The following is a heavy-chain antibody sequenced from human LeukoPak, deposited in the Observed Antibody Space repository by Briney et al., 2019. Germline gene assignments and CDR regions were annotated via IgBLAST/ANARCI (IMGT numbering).Heavy chain of an antibody. CDR1: GFTFSPYS. V-gene: IGHV3-21*01. D-gene: IGHD3-10*01. CDR3: ARDRWTHYYGSGRSLGY. CDR2: ISSSSSYI. Sequence: GGSLRLSCAASGFTFSPYSMNWVRQAPGKGLEWVSSISSSSSYIYYADSVKGRFTISRDNAKNSLYLQMNSLRAEDTAVYYCARDRWTHYYGSGRSLGYWGQGTLVTVSS. J-gene: IGHJ4*02.